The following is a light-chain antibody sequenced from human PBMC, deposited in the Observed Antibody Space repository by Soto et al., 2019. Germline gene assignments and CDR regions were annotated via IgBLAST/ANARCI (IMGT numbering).Light chain of an antibody. CDR3: QQYNTYSPNT. Sequence: DIQLTQSPSTLSASVGDRVTITCRASQSVNYWLAWFQQKPGKAPKLLIYDASNLESGVPSRFSGSGSGTEFTLTISSLQPDDFATYYCQQYNTYSPNTFGQGTKLEIK. J-gene: IGKJ2*01. V-gene: IGKV1-5*01. CDR2: DAS. CDR1: QSVNYW.